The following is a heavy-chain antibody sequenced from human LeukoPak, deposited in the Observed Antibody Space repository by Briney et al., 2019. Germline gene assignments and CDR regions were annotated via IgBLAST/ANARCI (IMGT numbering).Heavy chain of an antibody. CDR3: ARGIVATIWNWFDP. J-gene: IGHJ5*02. V-gene: IGHV6-1*01. CDR2: TCYRSKWYN. D-gene: IGHD5-12*01. CDR1: GDSVSSNSAA. Sequence: SQTLSLTCAISGDSVSSNSAAWNWIRQSPSRGLEWLGRTCYRSKWYNDYAVSVKSRITINPDTSKNQFSLQLNSVTPEDTAVYYCARGIVATIWNWFDPWGQGTLVTVSS.